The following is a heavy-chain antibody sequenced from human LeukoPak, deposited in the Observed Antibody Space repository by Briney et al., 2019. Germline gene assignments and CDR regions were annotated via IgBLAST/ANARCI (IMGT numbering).Heavy chain of an antibody. Sequence: ASVKVSCKASGYTFTGYYMHWVRQAPGQGLEWMGWINPNSGGTNYAQKFQGRVTMTRDTSISTAYMELSRLRSDDTAVYYCARGSHIVVVPGVHQFDYWGQGTLVTVSS. V-gene: IGHV1-2*02. J-gene: IGHJ4*02. CDR3: ARGSHIVVVPGVHQFDY. D-gene: IGHD2-2*01. CDR2: INPNSGGT. CDR1: GYTFTGYY.